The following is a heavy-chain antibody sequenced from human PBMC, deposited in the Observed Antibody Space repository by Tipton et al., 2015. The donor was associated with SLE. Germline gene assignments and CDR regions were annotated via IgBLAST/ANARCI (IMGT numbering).Heavy chain of an antibody. V-gene: IGHV4-4*02. Sequence: TLSLTCTVSGGSISSSNWWSWVRQPPGKGLEWIGEIYHSGSTNYNPSLKSRVTISADRSKNQFSLKLSSVTAADTAVYYCAGLIAAAGKGGYYYGMDVWGQGTTVTVSS. D-gene: IGHD6-13*01. CDR3: AGLIAAAGKGGYYYGMDV. CDR1: GGSISSSNW. J-gene: IGHJ6*02. CDR2: IYHSGST.